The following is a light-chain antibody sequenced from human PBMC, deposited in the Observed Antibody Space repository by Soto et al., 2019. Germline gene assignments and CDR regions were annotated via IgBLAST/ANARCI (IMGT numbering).Light chain of an antibody. Sequence: ILKTKTTSSLSASVGDGGTITCRASQAIRSDLGWYQMKPGKVPNLLIYAASNLQSGVPSRFIGRGYGTDFTLTISSLQPEDFATYYCLQDYNYPRTFGQGTKVDI. CDR3: LQDYNYPRT. CDR1: QAIRSD. CDR2: AAS. J-gene: IGKJ1*01. V-gene: IGKV1-6*01.